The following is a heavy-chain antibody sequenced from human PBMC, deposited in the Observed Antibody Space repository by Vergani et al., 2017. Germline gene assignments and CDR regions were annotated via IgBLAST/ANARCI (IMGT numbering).Heavy chain of an antibody. CDR3: ARIIQLWFGDWFDP. V-gene: IGHV4-4*03. CDR2: IYYSGST. Sequence: QVQLQESGPGLVKPPGTLSLTCAVSGGSISSSNWWSWVRQPPGKGLEWIGEIYYSGSTNYNPSLKSRVSISIDKSKNQFSLKLSSVTAADTAVYYCARIIQLWFGDWFDPWGQGTLVTVSS. J-gene: IGHJ5*02. CDR1: GGSISSSNW. D-gene: IGHD3-10*01.